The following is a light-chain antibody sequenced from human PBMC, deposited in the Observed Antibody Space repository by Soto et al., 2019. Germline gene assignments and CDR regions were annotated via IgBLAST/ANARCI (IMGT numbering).Light chain of an antibody. Sequence: EIVLTQSPATLSLSPGDRATISCRASQSVSSYLAWYQQKPGQAPRLLIYDASNMATGIPARFSGSGSGTDFTLTISSLEPEDFAVYYCQKRSNWPLTFGGGTKVEIK. V-gene: IGKV3-11*01. CDR1: QSVSSY. CDR2: DAS. CDR3: QKRSNWPLT. J-gene: IGKJ4*01.